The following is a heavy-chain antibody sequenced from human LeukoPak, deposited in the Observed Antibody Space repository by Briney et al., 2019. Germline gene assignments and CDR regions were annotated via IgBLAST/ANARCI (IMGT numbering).Heavy chain of an antibody. CDR3: ARDSDDGAFEY. V-gene: IGHV3-7*01. CDR2: INQDGRVK. CDR1: GFTFRNYW. Sequence: GGSLRLSCAASGFTFRNYWMSWVRQAPEKGLEWVANINQDGRVKQYVDSLKGRFTISRDNAKNSLYLQLNSLSAEYTAVYYCARDSDDGAFEYWGQGTLVTVSS. D-gene: IGHD4-17*01. J-gene: IGHJ4*02.